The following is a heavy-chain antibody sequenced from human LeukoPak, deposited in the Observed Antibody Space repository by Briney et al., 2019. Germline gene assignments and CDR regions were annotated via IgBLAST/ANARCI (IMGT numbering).Heavy chain of an antibody. D-gene: IGHD2/OR15-2a*01. Sequence: ASVTVSCKASGGTFSSYAISWVRQAPGQGLEWMGGIIPIFGTANYAQKFQGRVTITADESTSTAYMELRSLRSDDTAVYYCARLTTSTFYYYYGMDVWGQGTTVTVSS. J-gene: IGHJ6*02. CDR2: IIPIFGTA. V-gene: IGHV1-69*13. CDR3: ARLTTSTFYYYYGMDV. CDR1: GGTFSSYA.